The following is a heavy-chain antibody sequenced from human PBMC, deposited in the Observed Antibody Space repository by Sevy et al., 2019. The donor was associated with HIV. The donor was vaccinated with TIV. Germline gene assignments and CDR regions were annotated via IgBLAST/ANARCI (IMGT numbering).Heavy chain of an antibody. CDR2: IRSKAYGRTT. CDR3: TRGMNSYYYDSSGYYSEYFQH. CDR1: GFTIGDYA. V-gene: IGHV3-49*03. J-gene: IGHJ1*01. D-gene: IGHD3-22*01. Sequence: GGSLRLSCTASGFTIGDYAMSWFRQAPGKGLEWVGFIRSKAYGRTTEYAASVKGRFTISRDDSKSIAYLQMNSLKTEDTAVYYCTRGMNSYYYDSSGYYSEYFQHWGQGTLVTVSS.